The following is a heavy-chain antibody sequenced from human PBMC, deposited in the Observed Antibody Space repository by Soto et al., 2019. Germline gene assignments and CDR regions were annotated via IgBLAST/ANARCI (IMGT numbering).Heavy chain of an antibody. J-gene: IGHJ4*02. Sequence: EVQLVESGGGLVQPGGSLRLSCAASGFTFSSYWMQWVRQAPGKGLVWVARINTDESSISYADSVKGRFTISRDNARNTLYLQMTSLRADDTAVYFCVRESDWEQRGDCWGQGPLVTVSS. D-gene: IGHD1-26*01. CDR1: GFTFSSYW. V-gene: IGHV3-74*01. CDR2: INTDESSI. CDR3: VRESDWEQRGDC.